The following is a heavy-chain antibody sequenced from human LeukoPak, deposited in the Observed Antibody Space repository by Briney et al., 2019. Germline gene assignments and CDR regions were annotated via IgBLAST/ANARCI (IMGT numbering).Heavy chain of an antibody. Sequence: ASVKVSCKASGYTFTSYSVSWVRQAPGQGPEWMGWISAYNGNTNYAQKLQGRVTMTRNTSISTAYMELSSLRSEDTAVYYCASYSSSSGYYYYGMDVWGQGTTATVSS. V-gene: IGHV1-18*01. CDR2: ISAYNGNT. D-gene: IGHD6-6*01. CDR1: GYTFTSYS. CDR3: ASYSSSSGYYYYGMDV. J-gene: IGHJ6*02.